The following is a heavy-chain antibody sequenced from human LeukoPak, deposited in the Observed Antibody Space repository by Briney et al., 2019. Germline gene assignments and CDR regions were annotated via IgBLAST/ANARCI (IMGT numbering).Heavy chain of an antibody. D-gene: IGHD2-8*01. V-gene: IGHV4-59*01. CDR2: IYYSGCT. CDR1: GGSLSSYY. J-gene: IGHJ6*03. Sequence: SETLSLTCTVSGGSLSSYYWSWIRQPPGKGLEWIGYIYYSGCTNYNPSLKRRVTISVDTSKNQFHLMLSSVTAAGTAVYYCVRDLGYYTKCVCVKYRELWGKGTTVTVSS. CDR3: VRDLGYYTKCVCVKYREL.